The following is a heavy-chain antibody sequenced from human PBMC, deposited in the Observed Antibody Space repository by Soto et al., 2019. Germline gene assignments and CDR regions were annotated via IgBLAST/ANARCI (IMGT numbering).Heavy chain of an antibody. J-gene: IGHJ4*02. CDR3: AKDPALGDYGTFDY. D-gene: IGHD4-17*01. CDR2: ISGSGGST. Sequence: GGSLRLSCAASGLTFSSYAMSWVRQAPGKGLEWVSAISGSGGSTYYADSVKGRFTISRDNSKNTLYLQMNSLRAEDTAVYYCAKDPALGDYGTFDYWGQGTLVTVSS. CDR1: GLTFSSYA. V-gene: IGHV3-23*01.